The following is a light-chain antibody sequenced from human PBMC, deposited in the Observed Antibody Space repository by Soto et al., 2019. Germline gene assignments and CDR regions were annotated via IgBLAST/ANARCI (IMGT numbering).Light chain of an antibody. V-gene: IGKV3-11*01. CDR3: QQRTDWPPLT. Sequence: EIVLTQSPATLSLSPGDTATLSCRASRNINNYLAWYQQKPGQAPRLLIYDASNRATGIPQRFSGRGSGTDFTLTIRSLEPEDFAVYYCQQRTDWPPLTFGGGTNVEVK. CDR2: DAS. J-gene: IGKJ4*01. CDR1: RNINNY.